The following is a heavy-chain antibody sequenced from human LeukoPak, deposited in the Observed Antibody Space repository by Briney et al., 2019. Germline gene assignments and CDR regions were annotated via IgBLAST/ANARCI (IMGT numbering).Heavy chain of an antibody. J-gene: IGHJ4*02. CDR1: GFTFSSYA. CDR2: ISYDGSNK. V-gene: IGHV3-30*04. CDR3: ARDSRRYCSGGGCYCPH. Sequence: PGGSLRLSCAASGFTFSSYAMHWVRQAPGKGLEWVAVISYDGSNKYYADSVKGRFTISRDNSKNTLYLQMNSLRAEDTAVYYCARDSRRYCSGGGCYCPHWGQGTLVTVSS. D-gene: IGHD2-15*01.